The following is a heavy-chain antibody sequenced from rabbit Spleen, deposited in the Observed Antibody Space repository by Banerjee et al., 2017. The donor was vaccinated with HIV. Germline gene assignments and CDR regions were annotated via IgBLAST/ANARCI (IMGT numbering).Heavy chain of an antibody. Sequence: QEQLVESGGDLVKPGASLTLTCTASGFSFSTNYYMCWVRQAPGKGPESIACIYSGSSGSTYYASWAKGRFTISKSSSTPLNLHMTSLTAADTATYFCARDSASSGDGLTLWGPGTLVTVS. CDR2: IYSGSSGST. J-gene: IGHJ4*01. CDR1: GFSFSTNYY. V-gene: IGHV1S45*01. D-gene: IGHD1-1*01. CDR3: ARDSASSGDGLTL.